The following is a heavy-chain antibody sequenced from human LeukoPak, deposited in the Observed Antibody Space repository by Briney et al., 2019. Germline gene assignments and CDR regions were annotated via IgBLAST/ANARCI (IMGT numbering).Heavy chain of an antibody. D-gene: IGHD1-26*01. CDR2: INPNSGGT. J-gene: IGHJ4*02. V-gene: IGHV1-2*02. Sequence: ASVTVSCTASGYTFTGYYMHWVRQAPGQGLEWMGWINPNSGGTNYAQKFQGRVTMTRDTSISTAYMELSRLRSDDTAVYYCARESGSHNFDYWGQGTLVTVSS. CDR3: ARESGSHNFDY. CDR1: GYTFTGYY.